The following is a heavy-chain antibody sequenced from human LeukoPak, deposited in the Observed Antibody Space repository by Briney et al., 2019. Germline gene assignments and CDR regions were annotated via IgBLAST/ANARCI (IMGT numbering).Heavy chain of an antibody. D-gene: IGHD2-15*01. CDR1: GFTVSSSY. J-gene: IGHJ5*02. V-gene: IGHV3-53*01. CDR2: IYSGGST. Sequence: GGSLRLSCAASGFTVSSSYVSWVRQAPGKGLEWVSVIYSGGSTFYADSVKGRFTLSRDNSKNTLYLQMNSLRAEDTAVYYCAREEGYCSGGSCWGLDPWGQGALVTVSS. CDR3: AREEGYCSGGSCWGLDP.